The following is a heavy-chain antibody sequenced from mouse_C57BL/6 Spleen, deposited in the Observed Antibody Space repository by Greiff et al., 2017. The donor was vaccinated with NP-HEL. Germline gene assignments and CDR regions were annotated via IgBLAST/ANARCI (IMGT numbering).Heavy chain of an antibody. CDR1: GFTFSDYG. CDR3: ARPANWDETWFAY. V-gene: IGHV5-17*01. J-gene: IGHJ3*01. CDR2: ISSGSSTI. Sequence: DVMLVESGGGLVKPGGSLKLSCAASGFTFSDYGMHWVRQAPEKGLEWVAYISSGSSTIYYADTVKGRFTISRDNAKNTLFLQMPSLRSEDTAMYYCARPANWDETWFAYWGQGTLVTVSA. D-gene: IGHD4-1*01.